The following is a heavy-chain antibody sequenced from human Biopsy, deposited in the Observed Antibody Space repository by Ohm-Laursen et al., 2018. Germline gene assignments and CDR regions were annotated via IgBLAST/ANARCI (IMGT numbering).Heavy chain of an antibody. D-gene: IGHD3-3*01. CDR1: GGTFSNYA. CDR2: IIAVSGLV. CDR3: ATPFQYYDSWGGYPPFDH. V-gene: IGHV1-69*10. J-gene: IGHJ4*02. Sequence: SVKVSCKASGGTFSNYATSWVRQAPGEGLEWMGGIIAVSGLVNYAPKFQGRVSITADKSTTTAYMELSNLKSEDTAVYYCATPFQYYDSWGGYPPFDHWGQGTLVTVSS.